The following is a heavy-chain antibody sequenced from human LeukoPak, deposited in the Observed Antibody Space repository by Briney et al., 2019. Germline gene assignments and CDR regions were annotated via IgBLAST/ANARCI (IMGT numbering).Heavy chain of an antibody. D-gene: IGHD3-10*01. Sequence: ASVKVSCKASGYTFTSYGISWVRQAPGQGLEWMGWISAYNGNTNYAQKPQGRVTMTTDTSTSTAYMELRSLRSDDTAVYYCARDQYYYGSGSYPPLDWGQGTLVTVSS. V-gene: IGHV1-18*01. J-gene: IGHJ4*02. CDR1: GYTFTSYG. CDR2: ISAYNGNT. CDR3: ARDQYYYGSGSYPPLD.